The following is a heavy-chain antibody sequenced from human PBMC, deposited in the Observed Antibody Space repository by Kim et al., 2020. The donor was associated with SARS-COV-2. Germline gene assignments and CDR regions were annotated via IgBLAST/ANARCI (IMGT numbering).Heavy chain of an antibody. CDR3: AKGRRGVVPAAMGWFDP. J-gene: IGHJ5*02. CDR1: GFTFSSYA. D-gene: IGHD2-2*01. CDR2: ISGSGGST. V-gene: IGHV3-23*01. Sequence: GGSLRLSCAASGFTFSSYAMSWVRQAPGKGLEWVSAISGSGGSTYYADSVKGRFTISRDNSKNTLYLQMNSLRAEDTAVYYCAKGRRGVVPAAMGWFDPWGQGTLVTVSS.